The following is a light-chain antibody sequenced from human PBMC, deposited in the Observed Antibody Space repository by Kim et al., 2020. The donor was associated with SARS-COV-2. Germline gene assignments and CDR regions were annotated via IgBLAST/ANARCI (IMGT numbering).Light chain of an antibody. V-gene: IGKV3-20*01. CDR2: GTS. CDR3: QQFGSSRTWT. CDR1: QSITSTY. J-gene: IGKJ1*01. Sequence: PGDGATLSCTTSQSITSTYVAWYQQKPGQAPRLLLYGTSTRAAVIPGRFSGSVSGTEYTLTINILEPEDFAIYYCQQFGSSRTWTFGQGTKVDIK.